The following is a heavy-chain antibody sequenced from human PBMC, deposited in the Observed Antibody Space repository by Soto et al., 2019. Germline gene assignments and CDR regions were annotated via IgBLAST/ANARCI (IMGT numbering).Heavy chain of an antibody. J-gene: IGHJ4*02. CDR2: IHYSGTT. CDR1: GTSISSYY. CDR3: ARYNSYAIDY. V-gene: IGHV4-59*01. D-gene: IGHD2-8*01. Sequence: SETLSLTCTVSGTSISSYYWSWIRQPPGKGLEWIANIHYSGTTNYSPSLASRVTLSVDTSKNQFSLKMTSVTAAERAMYFCARYNSYAIDYWGRGTLLTVSS.